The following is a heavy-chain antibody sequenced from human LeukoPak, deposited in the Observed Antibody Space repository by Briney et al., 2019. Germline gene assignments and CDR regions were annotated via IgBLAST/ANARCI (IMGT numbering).Heavy chain of an antibody. CDR2: IYSGGST. CDR1: GFTVSSNY. D-gene: IGHD3-3*01. V-gene: IGHV3-66*01. J-gene: IGHJ4*02. Sequence: PGGSLRLSCAASGFTVSSNYMSWVRQAPGKGLEWVSVIYSGGSTYYGDSVKGRFTISRDNSKNTLYLQMNSLRAEDTAVYYCATRLPQSITIFGVAPQVWGQGTLVTVSS. CDR3: ATRLPQSITIFGVAPQV.